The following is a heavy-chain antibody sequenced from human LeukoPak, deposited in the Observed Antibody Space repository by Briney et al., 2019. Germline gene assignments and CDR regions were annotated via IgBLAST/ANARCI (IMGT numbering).Heavy chain of an antibody. CDR2: ISGSGGST. CDR3: ARERGYSFGYGDY. CDR1: GFTFSSYA. Sequence: GGALRLSCAASGFTFSSYAMSWVRQAPGKGLEWVSTISGSGGSTYYADSVKGRFTISRDNAKNSLYLQMNSLTAEDTAVYYCARERGYSFGYGDYWGQGTLGTASS. D-gene: IGHD5-18*01. V-gene: IGHV3-23*01. J-gene: IGHJ4*02.